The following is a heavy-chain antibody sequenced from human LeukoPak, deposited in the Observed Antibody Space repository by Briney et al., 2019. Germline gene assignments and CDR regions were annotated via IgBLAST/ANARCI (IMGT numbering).Heavy chain of an antibody. J-gene: IGHJ5*02. Sequence: GGSLRLSCAASGFTFSSYGMNWVRQAPGKGLDWVSYISSSSSTMYYADSVEGRFTISRDNAKNSLYLQMNSLRAEDTAVYYCARGPGYSSPWGQGTLVTVSS. CDR1: GFTFSSYG. CDR3: ARGPGYSSP. V-gene: IGHV3-48*04. CDR2: ISSSSSTM. D-gene: IGHD6-19*01.